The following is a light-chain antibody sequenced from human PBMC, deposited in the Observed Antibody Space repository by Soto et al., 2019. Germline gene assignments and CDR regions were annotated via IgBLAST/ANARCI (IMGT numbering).Light chain of an antibody. J-gene: IGKJ1*01. V-gene: IGKV1-5*03. Sequence: DIQMTQSPSTLSASVGDRVTITCRASQSISSWLAWYQQKPGKAPKNLIYKASSLESGVPSRFSGSGSGTEFTLTISRLQPDDFATDYCQQYSTLSVTFGQGTKVEIK. CDR1: QSISSW. CDR2: KAS. CDR3: QQYSTLSVT.